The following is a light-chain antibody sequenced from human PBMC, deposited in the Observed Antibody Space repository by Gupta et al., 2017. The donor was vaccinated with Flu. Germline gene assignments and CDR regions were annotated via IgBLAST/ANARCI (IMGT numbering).Light chain of an antibody. J-gene: IGKJ1*01. CDR1: QNRRNW. CDR2: KAS. V-gene: IGKV1-5*03. CDR3: QQYKRFPWT. Sequence: PTIRAAACSYSGTITCRASQNRRNWLAWYQQKPGQAPKLLIYKASKGKNGVPARFSGSGSGTEFTLTISSVQPDDVAIYYCQQYKRFPWTFGQGTKVEIK.